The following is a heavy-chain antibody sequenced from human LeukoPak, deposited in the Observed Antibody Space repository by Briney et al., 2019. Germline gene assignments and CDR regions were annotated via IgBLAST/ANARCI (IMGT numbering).Heavy chain of an antibody. D-gene: IGHD6-19*01. V-gene: IGHV1-69*13. J-gene: IGHJ4*02. CDR3: ARDLEAVAYYFDY. CDR1: GGTFSSYA. CDR2: IIPMFGTA. Sequence: SVKVSCKASGGTFSSYAISWVRQAPGRGLEWMGGIIPMFGTAKYAQKFQGRVTITADESTSTAYMELRSLRSEDTAVYYCARDLEAVAYYFDYWGQGTLVTVSS.